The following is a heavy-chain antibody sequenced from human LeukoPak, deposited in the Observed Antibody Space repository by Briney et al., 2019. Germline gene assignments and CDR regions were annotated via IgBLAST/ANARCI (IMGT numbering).Heavy chain of an antibody. D-gene: IGHD5-18*01. V-gene: IGHV3-23*01. CDR2: MSDSGGGT. J-gene: IGHJ5*02. Sequence: GGSLRLSCAASGFTFSSYAMSWVRQAPGKGLEWVSAMSDSGGGTYYAASVKGRFTMSRGNSKNTLYLQMNSLGAEDTAVYYCAKAGRGYSYGYLRFDPWGQGTLVTVSS. CDR1: GFTFSSYA. CDR3: AKAGRGYSYGYLRFDP.